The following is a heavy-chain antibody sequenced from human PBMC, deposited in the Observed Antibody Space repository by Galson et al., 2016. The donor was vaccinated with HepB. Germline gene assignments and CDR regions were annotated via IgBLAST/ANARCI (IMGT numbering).Heavy chain of an antibody. CDR2: IKSKTDGGTT. D-gene: IGHD3-3*01. J-gene: IGHJ4*02. CDR3: TSLSYDFWSAYYYCDY. CDR1: GFTFSNAW. V-gene: IGHV3-15*01. Sequence: SLRLSCAASGFTFSNAWMSWVRQAPGKGLEWVGRIKSKTDGGTTDYAAPVKGRFTISRDDSKNTLYLQMNSLKTEDTAVYYCTSLSYDFWSAYYYCDYWGQGTQVPVSS.